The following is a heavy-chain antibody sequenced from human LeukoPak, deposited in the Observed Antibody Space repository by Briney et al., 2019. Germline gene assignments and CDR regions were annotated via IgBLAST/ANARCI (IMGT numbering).Heavy chain of an antibody. J-gene: IGHJ6*02. CDR1: GYTLTTYA. D-gene: IGHD3-10*01. V-gene: IGHV1-18*01. Sequence: ASVKVSCKASGYTLTTYAVTWVRQAPGQGLEWMGWISGYNGHTSYAQKFQGRVTMTTDTSTSAAYMDLRSLRSDDTAVYYCATGSITMIRGTTFFYYGVDVWGQGTTVTVSS. CDR3: ATGSITMIRGTTFFYYGVDV. CDR2: ISGYNGHT.